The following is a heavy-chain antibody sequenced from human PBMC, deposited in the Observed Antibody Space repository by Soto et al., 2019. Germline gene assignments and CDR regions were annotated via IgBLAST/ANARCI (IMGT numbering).Heavy chain of an antibody. CDR3: TRAYFFVVVPAASNWFDP. Sequence: PGGSLRLSCTASGFTFGDYAMSWFRQAPGKGLEWVVFIRSKSYGGTTEYAASVKGRFTISRDDSKIIAYLQMNSLKTEDTAVYYCTRAYFFVVVPAASNWFDPWGQGTLVTVSS. CDR2: IRSKSYGGTT. CDR1: GFTFGDYA. J-gene: IGHJ5*02. D-gene: IGHD2-2*01. V-gene: IGHV3-49*03.